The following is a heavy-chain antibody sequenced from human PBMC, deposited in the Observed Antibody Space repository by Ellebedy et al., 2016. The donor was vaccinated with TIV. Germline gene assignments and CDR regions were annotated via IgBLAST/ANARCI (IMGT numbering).Heavy chain of an antibody. J-gene: IGHJ4*02. CDR3: ASDSDVSVAGIDRWYYFDY. Sequence: GGSLRLSCAASGFTFSNYGMHWVRQAPGKGLEWVAVIWYDGRNKYYADSVKGRFTISRDNAKNTLYLQMNSLRAEDTAVYYCASDSDVSVAGIDRWYYFDYWGQGTLVTVSS. V-gene: IGHV3-33*01. CDR2: IWYDGRNK. D-gene: IGHD6-19*01. CDR1: GFTFSNYG.